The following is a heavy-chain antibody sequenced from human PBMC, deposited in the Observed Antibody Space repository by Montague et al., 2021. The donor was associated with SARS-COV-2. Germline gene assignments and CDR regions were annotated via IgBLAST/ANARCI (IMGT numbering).Heavy chain of an antibody. Sequence: SLRLSCAASGFTFSSYSMNWVRQAPGKGLEWVSSISSSSSYIYYADSVKGRFTISRDNAKNSLYLQMNSLGAEDTAVDYCARDHDYGDYSVGWFDPWGQGTLVTVSS. D-gene: IGHD4-17*01. J-gene: IGHJ5*02. V-gene: IGHV3-21*01. CDR3: ARDHDYGDYSVGWFDP. CDR2: ISSSSSYI. CDR1: GFTFSSYS.